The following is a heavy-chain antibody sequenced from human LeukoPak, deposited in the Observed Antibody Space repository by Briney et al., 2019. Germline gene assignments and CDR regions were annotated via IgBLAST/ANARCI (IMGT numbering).Heavy chain of an antibody. V-gene: IGHV1-69*04. Sequence: GASVKVSCKASGGTFISYAISWVRQAPGQGLEWMGRIIPILGIANYARKFQGRVTITADKSTSTAYMELGSLRSEDPAVYYCARDIPSRGYQLLYFQHWGQGTLVTVSS. CDR2: IIPILGIA. J-gene: IGHJ1*01. CDR1: GGTFISYA. D-gene: IGHD2-2*01. CDR3: ARDIPSRGYQLLYFQH.